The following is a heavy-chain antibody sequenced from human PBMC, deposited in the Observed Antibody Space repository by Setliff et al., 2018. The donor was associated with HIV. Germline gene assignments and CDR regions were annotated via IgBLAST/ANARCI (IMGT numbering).Heavy chain of an antibody. CDR1: GYTFTSYG. D-gene: IGHD6-13*01. CDR3: ARVGHSSSYHYYGMDV. V-gene: IGHV1-18*01. CDR2: ISAYNGNT. Sequence: GASVKVSCKASGYTFTSYGISWVRQAPGQGLEWMGWISAYNGNTNYAQKLQGRVTMTTDTSTSTAYMELRSLRSDDTAVYYCARVGHSSSYHYYGMDVWGQGTTVTVSS. J-gene: IGHJ6*02.